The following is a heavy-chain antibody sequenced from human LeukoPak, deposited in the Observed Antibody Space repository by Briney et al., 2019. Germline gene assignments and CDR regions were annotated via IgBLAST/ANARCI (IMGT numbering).Heavy chain of an antibody. CDR1: GFIFSNYG. Sequence: PGGSLRLSCAASGFIFSNYGMHWVRQAPGKGLEWVAVISYDGSNKYYADSVKGRFTISRDNSKNTLYLQMNSLRAEDTAVYYCAKDRHGAMDLYYYYGMDVWGQGTTVTVSS. V-gene: IGHV3-30*18. D-gene: IGHD5-18*01. J-gene: IGHJ6*02. CDR3: AKDRHGAMDLYYYYGMDV. CDR2: ISYDGSNK.